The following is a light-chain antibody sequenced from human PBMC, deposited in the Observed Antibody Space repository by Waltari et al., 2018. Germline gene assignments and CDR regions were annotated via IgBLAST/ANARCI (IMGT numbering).Light chain of an antibody. CDR3: QQYYSYPPLT. CDR2: DAS. V-gene: IGKV3-11*01. Sequence: EIVLTQSPATPSLSPGERATLSCRASQSASSYLAWYQQKPGQAPRLLIYDASNRATGIPARFSGSGSGTDFTLTISCLQSEDFATYYCQQYYSYPPLTFGGGTKVEIK. J-gene: IGKJ4*01. CDR1: QSASSY.